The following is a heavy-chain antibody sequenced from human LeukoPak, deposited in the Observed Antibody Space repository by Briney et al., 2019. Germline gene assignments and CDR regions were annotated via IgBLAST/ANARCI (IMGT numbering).Heavy chain of an antibody. D-gene: IGHD3-3*01. CDR2: INHSGST. CDR1: GGSFSGYY. Sequence: SETLSLTCAVYGGSFSGYYWSWIRQPPGKGLEWIGEINHSGSTNYNPSLKSRVTISVDTSKNQFSLKLSSVTAADTAVYYCARGPLRSGYYRPNWFDPWGQGTLVTVSS. V-gene: IGHV4-34*01. J-gene: IGHJ5*02. CDR3: ARGPLRSGYYRPNWFDP.